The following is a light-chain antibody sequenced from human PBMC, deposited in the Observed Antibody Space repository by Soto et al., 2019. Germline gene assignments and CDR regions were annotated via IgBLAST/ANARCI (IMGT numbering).Light chain of an antibody. CDR3: QHYHSYSEA. CDR2: DAS. V-gene: IGKV1-5*01. Sequence: DIQGTQSPATLSAAVGDRVTITCLASQNIRNLLAWYQQKPGKAPKPLIYDASTLKTGVPSRFSGSGSGSEFNFTITGLPPDDFATYYCQHYHSYSEAFGQGTKVDIK. J-gene: IGKJ1*01. CDR1: QNIRNL.